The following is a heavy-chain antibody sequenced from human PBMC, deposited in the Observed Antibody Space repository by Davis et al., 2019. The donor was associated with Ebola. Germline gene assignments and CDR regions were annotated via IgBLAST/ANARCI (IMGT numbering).Heavy chain of an antibody. D-gene: IGHD5-24*01. Sequence: GESLKISCAASGFTFSSYAMHWVRQAPGKGLEHVSAISTNGGSTYYADSVKGRFTISRDNSKNTLYLQMGSLRGEDMAVYYCARDDGHNFVLGGPDYWGQGTLVTVSS. CDR1: GFTFSSYA. CDR2: ISTNGGST. J-gene: IGHJ4*02. CDR3: ARDDGHNFVLGGPDY. V-gene: IGHV3-64*02.